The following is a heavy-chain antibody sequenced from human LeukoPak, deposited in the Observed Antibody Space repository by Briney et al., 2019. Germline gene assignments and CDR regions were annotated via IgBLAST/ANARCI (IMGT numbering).Heavy chain of an antibody. CDR1: GFTFSSYG. J-gene: IGHJ3*02. D-gene: IGHD3-10*01. CDR3: ARFQTQYGVSAFDI. Sequence: GRSLRLSCAASGFTFSSYGMHWVRQAPGKGLEWVAVIWYDGSNKYYADSVKGRFTISRDNSKNTLYLQMNSLRAEDTAVYYCARFQTQYGVSAFDIWGQGTMVTVSS. V-gene: IGHV3-33*01. CDR2: IWYDGSNK.